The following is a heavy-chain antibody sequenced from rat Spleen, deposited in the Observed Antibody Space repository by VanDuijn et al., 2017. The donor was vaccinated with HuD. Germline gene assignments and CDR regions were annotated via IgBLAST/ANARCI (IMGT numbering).Heavy chain of an antibody. V-gene: IGHV5-29*01. CDR2: ISFDDSST. Sequence: EVQLVESGGGLVQPGRSLKLSCAASGFIFSDFYMAWVRQAPTKGLEWVATISFDDSSTYYRDSVKGRFTIPRDNTKNTLYLQMDNRRSEDTATYYCARAGYLRDWYFDFWGPGTMVTVSS. J-gene: IGHJ1*01. CDR3: ARAGYLRDWYFDF. D-gene: IGHD2-2*01. CDR1: GFIFSDFY.